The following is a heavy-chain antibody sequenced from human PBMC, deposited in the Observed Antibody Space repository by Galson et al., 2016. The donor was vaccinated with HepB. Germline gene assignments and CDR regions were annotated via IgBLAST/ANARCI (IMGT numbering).Heavy chain of an antibody. J-gene: IGHJ4*02. CDR2: IKHSGRT. CDR3: ARGRDHDYFWGSLGYYFDY. CDR1: SGSFSGYY. V-gene: IGHV4-34*01. D-gene: IGHD3-16*01. Sequence: TLSLTCAVSSGSFSGYYWSWIRQPPGKGLAWIGEIKHSGRTNYNPSLRSRVAISADTSKNQFSLKLSSVTAADTAIYYCARGRDHDYFWGSLGYYFDYWGQGTLVTVSS.